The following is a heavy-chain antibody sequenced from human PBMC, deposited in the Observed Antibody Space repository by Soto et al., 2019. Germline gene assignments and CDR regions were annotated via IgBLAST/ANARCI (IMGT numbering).Heavy chain of an antibody. J-gene: IGHJ4*02. D-gene: IGHD4-4*01. CDR2: ISSSGYHT. V-gene: IGHV3-21*01. Sequence: PGGSLRLSCAASGFIFSTYDMNWVRQAPGKGLEWVSSISSSGYHTYYADSVKGRFTISRDNPKNSLYLQMSSLRAEDTAVYYCAAHTVPTDYWGQGTLVTVSS. CDR1: GFIFSTYD. CDR3: AAHTVPTDY.